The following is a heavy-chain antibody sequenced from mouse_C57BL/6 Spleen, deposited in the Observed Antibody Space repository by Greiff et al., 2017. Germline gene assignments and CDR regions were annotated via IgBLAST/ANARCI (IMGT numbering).Heavy chain of an antibody. Sequence: QVQLQQSGTELVKPGASVKLSCKASGYTFTSYWMHWVKQRPGQGLEWIGNINPSNGGTNYNEKFKSKATLTVDKSSSTAYMQLSSLTSEDSAVYCCASAWLLRGYYAMDYWGQGTSVTVSS. CDR2: INPSNGGT. V-gene: IGHV1-53*01. CDR3: ASAWLLRGYYAMDY. J-gene: IGHJ4*01. CDR1: GYTFTSYW. D-gene: IGHD2-3*01.